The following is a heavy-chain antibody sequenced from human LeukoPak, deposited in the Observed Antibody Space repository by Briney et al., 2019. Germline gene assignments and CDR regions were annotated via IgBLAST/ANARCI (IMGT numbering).Heavy chain of an antibody. V-gene: IGHV1-2*02. CDR3: ASQQDPDY. Sequence: SVKVCCKASGYIFTNYYMHWVRQAPGQGLEWMGWMNPNSGDTTYAQKFQDRVTMTRDTSISTAYMELSSLTSDDTAVYYSASQQDPDYWGQGTLVTVSS. CDR2: MNPNSGDT. CDR1: GYIFTNYY. J-gene: IGHJ4*02.